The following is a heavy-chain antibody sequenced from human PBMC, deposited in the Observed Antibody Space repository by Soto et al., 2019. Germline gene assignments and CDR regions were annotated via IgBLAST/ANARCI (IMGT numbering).Heavy chain of an antibody. CDR3: VRRLCSGGHCPGIGFDH. J-gene: IGHJ4*02. Sequence: GGSLRPSFQPVESTSITNAMHWVGQGQGKGLEWVSGSGRVGDTYYAGSVKGRFTVSREDAKNSLYLQMNNLRAGDTAVYYCVRRLCSGGHCPGIGFDHWGQGTLVTVSS. V-gene: IGHV3-13*01. D-gene: IGHD2-15*01. CDR2: SGRVGDT. CDR1: ESTSITNA.